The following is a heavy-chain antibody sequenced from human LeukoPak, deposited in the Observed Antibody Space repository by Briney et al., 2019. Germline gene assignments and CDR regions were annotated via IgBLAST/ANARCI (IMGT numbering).Heavy chain of an antibody. Sequence: ASVKVSCKTSGYTFISHGISWVRQAPGQGLEWMGWVSAYNDDTNYAQNLQGRVTMTTDTSTRIVYMELRSLRSDDTAVYYCARDKFGSGWYLDYWGQGTLVTVSS. J-gene: IGHJ4*02. CDR1: GYTFISHG. D-gene: IGHD6-19*01. CDR3: ARDKFGSGWYLDY. V-gene: IGHV1-18*01. CDR2: VSAYNDDT.